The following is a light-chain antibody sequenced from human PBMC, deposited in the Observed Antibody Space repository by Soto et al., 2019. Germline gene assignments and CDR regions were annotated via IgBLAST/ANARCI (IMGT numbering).Light chain of an antibody. V-gene: IGKV1-5*03. Sequence: DIQMTQSPSTLSASVGDRVTITCRASQSISSWLAWYQQKPGKAPKLLIYKASSLESGVPSRFSGSGSGTDFTLTISSLQPDDFATYYCQQYNSWSGTFGQGTKLEIK. CDR2: KAS. J-gene: IGKJ2*01. CDR3: QQYNSWSGT. CDR1: QSISSW.